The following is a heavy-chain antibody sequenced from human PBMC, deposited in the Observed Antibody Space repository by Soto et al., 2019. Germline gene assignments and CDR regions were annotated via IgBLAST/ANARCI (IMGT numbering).Heavy chain of an antibody. D-gene: IGHD1-26*01. J-gene: IGHJ4*02. V-gene: IGHV3-23*01. CDR2: ISGSGGST. CDR1: RFTFSSYA. CDR3: AKDPGIVGVTI. Sequence: GGSLRLSCAASRFTFSSYAMSWVRQAPGKGLEWVSAISGSGGSTYYADSVKGRFTISRDNSKNTLYLQMNSLRAEDTAVYYCAKDPGIVGVTIWGQGTLVTVSS.